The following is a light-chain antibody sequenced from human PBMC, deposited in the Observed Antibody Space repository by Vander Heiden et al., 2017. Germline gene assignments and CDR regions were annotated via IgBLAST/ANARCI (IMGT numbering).Light chain of an antibody. V-gene: IGKV3-20*01. CDR2: GAS. CDR3: QQDGSSPT. Sequence: DIVLTQSPGTLSLSPGERATLSCRASQTVSSRYLAWYQQKPGQAPRLLIYGASSRATGIPDRFSGSGSGTDFTLTVTRLEPEDSAVYYCQQDGSSPTFGGGTKVEIK. CDR1: QTVSSRY. J-gene: IGKJ4*01.